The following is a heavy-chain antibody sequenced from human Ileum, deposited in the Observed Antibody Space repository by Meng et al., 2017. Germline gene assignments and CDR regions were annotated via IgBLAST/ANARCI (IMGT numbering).Heavy chain of an antibody. V-gene: IGHV4-34*01. D-gene: IGHD1-26*01. Sequence: QQCVAALLKPSETLSLTSSVSGGSFSGSYSSWIRQPPPKRLEWLGDINHPVSTNSNPSLKSRVPISVATSKTQFSLKLNSVTAADPAVSFCESVGSYWDLTYYFDSWGQGTLVTVSS. CDR2: INHPVST. J-gene: IGHJ4*02. CDR1: GGSFSGSY. CDR3: ESVGSYWDLTYYFDS.